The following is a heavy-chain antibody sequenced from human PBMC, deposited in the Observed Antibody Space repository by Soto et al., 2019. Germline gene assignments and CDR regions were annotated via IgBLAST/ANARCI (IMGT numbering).Heavy chain of an antibody. D-gene: IGHD6-13*01. CDR1: GFTFSDYY. V-gene: IGHV3-11*05. CDR3: ARGRGAAADYFDF. Sequence: QVQLVESGGGLVQPGGSLRLSCAVSGFTFSDYYMTWIRQAPGKGLEWVSYISSSTSHTNYADSVKGRFTISRDNAKNSSLLQMNSLRAEDTAVYYCARGRGAAADYFDFWGQGTLVTVSS. CDR2: ISSSTSHT. J-gene: IGHJ4*02.